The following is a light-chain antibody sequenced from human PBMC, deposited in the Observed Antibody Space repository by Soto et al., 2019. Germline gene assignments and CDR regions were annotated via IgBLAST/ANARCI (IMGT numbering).Light chain of an antibody. J-gene: IGLJ2*01. V-gene: IGLV2-14*01. CDR3: SSYASSSTLVL. Sequence: QSALTQPASVSESTGQSITIPCAGTSSDVGGYNYVSWYQQYPGKAPKLIIYDVTNRPSGVSNRFSGSKSGNTASLTISGLQAEDEANYYCSSYASSSTLVLFGGGTKLTVL. CDR2: DVT. CDR1: SSDVGGYNY.